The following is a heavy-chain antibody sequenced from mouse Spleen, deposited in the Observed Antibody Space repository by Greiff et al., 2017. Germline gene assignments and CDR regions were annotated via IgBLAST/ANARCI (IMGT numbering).Heavy chain of an antibody. CDR2: IYPGSGST. CDR3: ARCGGVLCHFDV. D-gene: IGHD6-1*01. Sequence: VQLQQPGAELVKPGASVKMSCKASGYTFTSYWITWVKQRPGQGLEWIGDIYPGSGSTNYNEKFKSKATLTVDTSSSTAYMQLSSLTSEDSAVYYCARCGGVLCHFDVWGAGTTVTVSS. J-gene: IGHJ1*01. CDR1: GYTFTSYW. V-gene: IGHV1-55*01.